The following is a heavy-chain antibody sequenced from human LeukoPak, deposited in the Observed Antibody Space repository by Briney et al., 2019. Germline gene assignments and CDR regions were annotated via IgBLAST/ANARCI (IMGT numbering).Heavy chain of an antibody. CDR1: GGSISSGSNY. CDR2: IYTSGST. Sequence: SETLSLTCTVSGGSISSGSNYWSWIRQPAGKGLEWIGRIYTSGSTNYNPSLKSRVTISVDTSKNQFSLNLSSVTAADTAVYYCARDRGGGSLRHDTFDIWGQGTMVTVSS. J-gene: IGHJ3*02. CDR3: ARDRGGGSLRHDTFDI. V-gene: IGHV4-61*02. D-gene: IGHD2-15*01.